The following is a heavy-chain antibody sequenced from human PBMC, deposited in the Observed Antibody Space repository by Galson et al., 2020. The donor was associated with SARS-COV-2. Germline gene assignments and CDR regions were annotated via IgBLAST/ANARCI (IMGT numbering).Heavy chain of an antibody. D-gene: IGHD7-27*01. CDR1: GFTFSDYY. CDR2: ISSGSSSYT. V-gene: IGHV3-11*06. Sequence: GESLKISCAASGFTFSDYYMSWIRQAPGKGLEWVSYISSGSSSYTNYADSVKGRFTISRDNAKNSLYLQMNSLRAEDTAVYYCARSNWGLSDAFDIWGQGTMVTVSS. CDR3: ARSNWGLSDAFDI. J-gene: IGHJ3*02.